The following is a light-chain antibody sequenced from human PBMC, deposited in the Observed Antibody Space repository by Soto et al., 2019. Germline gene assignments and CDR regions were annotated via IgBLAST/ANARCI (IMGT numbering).Light chain of an antibody. CDR1: SSNIGEPYY. CDR3: QSYDSSLSGWV. J-gene: IGLJ3*02. V-gene: IGLV1-40*01. Sequence: QAVVTQPPSVSGAPGQRVTISCTGNSSNIGEPYYVHWYQQLPGTAPKVLIYANNNRPSGVPDRFSGSRSGTSASLAITGLQAEDEADYYCQSYDSSLSGWVFGGGTKLTVL. CDR2: ANN.